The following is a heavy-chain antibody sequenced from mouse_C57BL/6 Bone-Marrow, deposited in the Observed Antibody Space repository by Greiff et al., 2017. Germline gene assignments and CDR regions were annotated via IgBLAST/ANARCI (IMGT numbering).Heavy chain of an antibody. V-gene: IGHV5-17*01. CDR3: ARPRFYGNSWFAY. D-gene: IGHD2-1*01. Sequence: EVNVVESGEGLVKPGGSLKLSCAASGFTFSDYGMHWVRQAPEKGLEWVAYISSGSSTIYYADTVKGRFTISRDNAKNTLFLQMTSLRSEDTAMYYCARPRFYGNSWFAYWGQGTLVTVSA. J-gene: IGHJ3*01. CDR2: ISSGSSTI. CDR1: GFTFSDYG.